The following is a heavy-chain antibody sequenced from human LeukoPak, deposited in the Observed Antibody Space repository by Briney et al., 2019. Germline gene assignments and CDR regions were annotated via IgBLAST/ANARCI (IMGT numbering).Heavy chain of an antibody. D-gene: IGHD6-13*01. Sequence: SETLSLTCAVYGGSFSGYYWSWIRQPPGKGLEWIGEINHSGSTNYNPSLKSRVTISVDTSKNQFSLKLSSVTAADTAVYYCARDPDGIAAAGIGAFDIWGQGTMVTVSS. CDR2: INHSGST. V-gene: IGHV4-34*01. CDR1: GGSFSGYY. CDR3: ARDPDGIAAAGIGAFDI. J-gene: IGHJ3*02.